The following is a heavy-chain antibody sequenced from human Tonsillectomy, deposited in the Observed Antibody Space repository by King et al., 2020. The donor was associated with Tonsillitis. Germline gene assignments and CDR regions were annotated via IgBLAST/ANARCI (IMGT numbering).Heavy chain of an antibody. CDR2: IHYTGST. J-gene: IGHJ1*01. CDR1: GGSISSDTYY. CDR3: ASATCSSTTCYRPEYFQD. D-gene: IGHD2-2*01. Sequence: VQLQESGPGLVKPSQTLSLTCIVSGGSISSDTYYWSWIRQHPGKGLEWIGYIHYTGSTYYSPSLKSRMTISVDTSKNQFSLNLSSVTAADTAVYYCASATCSSTTCYRPEYFQDWGQGVLVTVSS. V-gene: IGHV4-31*03.